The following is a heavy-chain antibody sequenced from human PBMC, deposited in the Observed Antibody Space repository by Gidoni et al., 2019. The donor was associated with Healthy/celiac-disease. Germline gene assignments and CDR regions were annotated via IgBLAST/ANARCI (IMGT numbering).Heavy chain of an antibody. V-gene: IGHV3-9*01. J-gene: IGHJ4*02. CDR3: AKDIGYSSGWYDY. CDR1: GFTFDDYA. Sequence: EVQLVESGGGLVQPGRSLRLSCAAYGFTFDDYAMHWVRQAPGKGLEWVSGSSWNSGSIGYADSVKGRFTISRDNAKNSLYLQMNSLRAEDTALYYCAKDIGYSSGWYDYWGQGTLVTVSS. CDR2: SSWNSGSI. D-gene: IGHD6-19*01.